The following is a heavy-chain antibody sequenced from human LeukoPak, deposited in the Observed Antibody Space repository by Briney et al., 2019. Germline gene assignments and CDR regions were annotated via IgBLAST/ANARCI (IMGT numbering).Heavy chain of an antibody. V-gene: IGHV4-61*05. D-gene: IGHD6-25*01. CDR3: ARLAAPHYYYYYMDV. CDR2: IYTSGST. CDR1: GGPISSSRYY. J-gene: IGHJ6*03. Sequence: PSETLSLTCTVSGGPISSSRYYWGWIRQPPGKGLEWIGYIYTSGSTNYNPSLKSRVTISVDTSKNQFSLKLSSVTAADTAVYYCARLAAPHYYYYYMDVWGKGTTVTVSS.